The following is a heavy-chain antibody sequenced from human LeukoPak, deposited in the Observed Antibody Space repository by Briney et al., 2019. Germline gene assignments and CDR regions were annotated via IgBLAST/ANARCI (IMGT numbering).Heavy chain of an antibody. V-gene: IGHV1-18*01. D-gene: IGHD6-19*01. Sequence: ASVKVSCKASGYSLTNFGISWVRQAPGQGPEWMGWISAYNGNTKYAQKFQGRFTMTTETSTSTAYMELRSLGSDDTAVYYCARDQNVQWLVQGGVFDIWGQGTMVTVSS. CDR3: ARDQNVQWLVQGGVFDI. CDR1: GYSLTNFG. CDR2: ISAYNGNT. J-gene: IGHJ3*02.